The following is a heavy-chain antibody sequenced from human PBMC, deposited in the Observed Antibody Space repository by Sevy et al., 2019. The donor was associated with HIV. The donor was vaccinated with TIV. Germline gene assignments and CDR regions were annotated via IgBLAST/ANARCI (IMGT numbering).Heavy chain of an antibody. V-gene: IGHV3-23*01. CDR2: INRSGGST. J-gene: IGHJ4*02. CDR3: AKDPRMYFYDSSGYYSDC. D-gene: IGHD3-22*01. CDR1: GFTFDSYA. Sequence: GGSLRLSCAASGFTFDSYAMSWVRQAPGRGLEWVSTINRSGGSTYYADSVKGRFTISRDNSRNTLYLQMHSLRAEDTAVYYCAKDPRMYFYDSSGYYSDCWGQGTLVTVSS.